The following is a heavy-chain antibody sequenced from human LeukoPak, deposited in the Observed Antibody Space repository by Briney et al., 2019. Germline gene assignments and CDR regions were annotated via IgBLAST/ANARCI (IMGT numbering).Heavy chain of an antibody. CDR3: ARSHPGYCSGGSCRQFDY. D-gene: IGHD2-15*01. CDR1: GFTFSSYS. CDR2: ISSSSSYI. V-gene: IGHV3-21*01. Sequence: PGGSLRLSCAASGFTFSSYSMNWVRQAPGEGLEWVSSISSSSSYIYYADSVKGRFTISRDNAKNSLYLQMNSLRAEDTAVYYCARSHPGYCSGGSCRQFDYWGQGTLVTVSS. J-gene: IGHJ4*02.